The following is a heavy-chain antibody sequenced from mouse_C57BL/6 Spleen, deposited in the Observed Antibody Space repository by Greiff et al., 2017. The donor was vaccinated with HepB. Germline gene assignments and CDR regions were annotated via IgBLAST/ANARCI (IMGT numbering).Heavy chain of an antibody. Sequence: DVQLQESGAELVRPGASVKLSCTASGFNIKDYYMHWVKQRPEQGLEWIGRIDPEDGDTEYAPKFQGKATMTADTSSNTAYLQLSSLTSEDTAVYYCTTSYYSNPYYFDYWGQGTTLTVSS. J-gene: IGHJ2*01. CDR2: IDPEDGDT. V-gene: IGHV14-1*01. D-gene: IGHD2-5*01. CDR3: TTSYYSNPYYFDY. CDR1: GFNIKDYY.